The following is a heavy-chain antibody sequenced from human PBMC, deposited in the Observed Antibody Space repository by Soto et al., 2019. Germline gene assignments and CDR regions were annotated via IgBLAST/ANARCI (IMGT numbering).Heavy chain of an antibody. CDR2: IYYSGST. CDR3: ARRFLGYSYGQDFDY. Sequence: SETLSLTCTVSGGSISSSSYYWGWIRQPPGKGLEWIGSIYYSGSTYYNPSLKSRVTISVDTSKNQLSLKLSSVTAADTAVYYCARRFLGYSYGQDFDYWGQGTLVTVSS. D-gene: IGHD5-18*01. CDR1: GGSISSSSYY. J-gene: IGHJ4*02. V-gene: IGHV4-39*01.